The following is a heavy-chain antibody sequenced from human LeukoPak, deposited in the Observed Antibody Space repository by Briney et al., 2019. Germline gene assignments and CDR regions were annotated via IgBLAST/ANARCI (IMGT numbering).Heavy chain of an antibody. Sequence: ASVKVSCKAFGYTFTGYYMHWVRQAPGQGLEWMGRFGPNNGGTSYAQKFQGRVTMTRDTSISTAYMELSRLRSDDTAVYYCARAITIFGVVTRVSWFDPWGQGTLVTVSS. CDR2: FGPNNGGT. CDR3: ARAITIFGVVTRVSWFDP. D-gene: IGHD3-3*01. CDR1: GYTFTGYY. J-gene: IGHJ5*02. V-gene: IGHV1-2*06.